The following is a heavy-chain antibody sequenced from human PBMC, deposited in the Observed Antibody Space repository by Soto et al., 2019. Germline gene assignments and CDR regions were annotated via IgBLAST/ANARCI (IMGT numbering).Heavy chain of an antibody. Sequence: YPGDSDTRYSPSFRGQVTISVDKSINSASLQWSSLKASDTAMYYCARVDLSTVYYFDYWGQGTLVTVSS. CDR2: YPGDSDT. D-gene: IGHD3-10*01. V-gene: IGHV5-51*01. J-gene: IGHJ4*01. CDR3: ARVDLSTVYYFDY.